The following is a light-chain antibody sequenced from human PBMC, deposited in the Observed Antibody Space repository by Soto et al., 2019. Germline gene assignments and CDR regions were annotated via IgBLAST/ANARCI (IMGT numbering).Light chain of an antibody. CDR1: QSISSW. CDR2: KAS. J-gene: IGKJ2*01. CDR3: QQYHSYSS. Sequence: DIQMTQSPSTLSASVGDRVTITCRASQSISSWLAWYQQKPGKAPKLLINKASSLESGVPSRFISSGSGTEFTLTISSLQPDDIATYYCQQYHSYSSFSQGTKLEIK. V-gene: IGKV1-5*03.